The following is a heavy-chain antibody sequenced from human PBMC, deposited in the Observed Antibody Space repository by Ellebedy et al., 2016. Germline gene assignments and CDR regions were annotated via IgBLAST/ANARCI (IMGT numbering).Heavy chain of an antibody. CDR3: VRARDETGSYLHY. Sequence: GGSLRLXCAASGVTFSSYAMCWVRQIPGTGLEWVAAISGSVGSTWYADSVRGRFTISRDNSKNTLHLHMNSLRAEDTAMYYCVRARDETGSYLHYWGQGTLVTVSS. J-gene: IGHJ4*02. D-gene: IGHD3-16*02. CDR2: ISGSVGST. V-gene: IGHV3-23*01. CDR1: GVTFSSYA.